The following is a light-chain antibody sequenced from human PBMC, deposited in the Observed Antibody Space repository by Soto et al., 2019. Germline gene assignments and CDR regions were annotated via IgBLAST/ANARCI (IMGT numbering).Light chain of an antibody. V-gene: IGKV1-6*01. CDR1: QDIRND. J-gene: IGKJ1*01. CDR2: GTS. Sequence: GDRVTITCRASQDIRNDLGWYQQKPGKAPKLLIYGTSNLQSGVPSRFSGSGSGTDFTLTISSLQPEDFATYYCQQYNSYSQTLGQGTKVDIK. CDR3: QQYNSYSQT.